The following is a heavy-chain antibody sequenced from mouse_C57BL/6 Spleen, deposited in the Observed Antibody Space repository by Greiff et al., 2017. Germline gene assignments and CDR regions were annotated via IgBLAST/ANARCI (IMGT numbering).Heavy chain of an antibody. CDR2: IWTGGGT. V-gene: IGHV2-9-1*01. J-gene: IGHJ1*03. CDR3: ARYPITTVVARPWYFDV. Sequence: VQLQQSGPGLVAPSQSLSITCTVSGFSLTSYAISWVRQPPGKGLEWLGVIWTGGGTNYNSALKSRLSISKDNSKSQVFLKMNSLQTDDTARYDCARYPITTVVARPWYFDVWGTGTTVTVSS. D-gene: IGHD1-1*01. CDR1: GFSLTSYA.